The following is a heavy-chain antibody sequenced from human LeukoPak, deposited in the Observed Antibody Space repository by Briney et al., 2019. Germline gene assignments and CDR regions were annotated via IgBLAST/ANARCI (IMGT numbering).Heavy chain of an antibody. D-gene: IGHD2-2*01. CDR3: AIFPIVSVPGAMQNLDF. V-gene: IGHV3-23*01. Sequence: GGSLRLSCAASGITVGSNYMSWVRQAPGKGLEWVSSISGSGSDAYYADSVKGRFNISRDSSENTLYLQMNRLRADDTAVYFCAIFPIVSVPGAMQNLDFWGQGTLVTVSS. CDR2: ISGSGSDA. CDR1: GITVGSNY. J-gene: IGHJ4*02.